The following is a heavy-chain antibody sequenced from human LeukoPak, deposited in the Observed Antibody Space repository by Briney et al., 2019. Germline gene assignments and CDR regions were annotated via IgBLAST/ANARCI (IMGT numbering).Heavy chain of an antibody. CDR3: ANVVDWNYGRYFDY. V-gene: IGHV3-48*01. CDR1: AFTFSSYS. CDR2: ISSSSITI. D-gene: IGHD1-7*01. Sequence: GGSLRLSCAASAFTFSSYSMNWVRQAPGKGLDWVSYISSSSITIYYADSVKGRFTISRDNSKNTLYLQMNSLRAEDTAVYYCANVVDWNYGRYFDYWGQGTLVTVSS. J-gene: IGHJ4*02.